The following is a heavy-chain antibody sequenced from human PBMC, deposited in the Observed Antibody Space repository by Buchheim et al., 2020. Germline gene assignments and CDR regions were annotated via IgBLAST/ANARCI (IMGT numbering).Heavy chain of an antibody. D-gene: IGHD6-13*01. CDR3: AGDWEAAAGLPLRYYYYGMDV. J-gene: IGHJ6*02. CDR2: IWYDGSNK. Sequence: QVQLVESGGGVVQPGRSLRLSCAASGFTFSSYGMHWVRQAPGKGLEWVAVIWYDGSNKYYADSVKGRFTISRDNSKNTLYLQMNSLRAEDTAVYYCAGDWEAAAGLPLRYYYYGMDVWGQGTT. V-gene: IGHV3-33*01. CDR1: GFTFSSYG.